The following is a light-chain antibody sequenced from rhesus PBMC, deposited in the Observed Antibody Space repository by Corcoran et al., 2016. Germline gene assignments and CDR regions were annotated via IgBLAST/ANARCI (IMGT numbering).Light chain of an antibody. J-gene: IGKJ4*01. CDR1: QGIRSY. Sequence: DIQMTQSPSSLSSSVGDTVTITCRASQGIRSYLAWYQQRPGKAPRPLIYNASNLESGVPSRFRGSGSGTDLNLTISSLQPEDFATYYCQHHNSYPLTFGGGTKVEIK. V-gene: IGKV1S14*01. CDR3: QHHNSYPLT. CDR2: NAS.